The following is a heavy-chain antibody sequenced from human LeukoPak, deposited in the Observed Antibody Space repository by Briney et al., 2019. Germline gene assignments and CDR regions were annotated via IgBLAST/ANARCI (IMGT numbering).Heavy chain of an antibody. J-gene: IGHJ4*02. CDR2: ISAYNGNT. CDR1: GYTSTSYG. CDR3: ARELDLGNYFDY. D-gene: IGHD1-7*01. V-gene: IGHV1-18*01. Sequence: ASVKVSCKASGYTSTSYGVSWVRQAPGQGLEWMGWISAYNGNTNYAQNLQGRVTMTTDTSTSTAYMELRSLRSDDTAVYYCARELDLGNYFDYWGQGTLVSVSS.